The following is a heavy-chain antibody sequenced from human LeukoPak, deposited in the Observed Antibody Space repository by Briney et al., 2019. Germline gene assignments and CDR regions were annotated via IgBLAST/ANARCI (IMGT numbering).Heavy chain of an antibody. J-gene: IGHJ6*03. CDR3: ARVYYGSGSRNGYMDV. Sequence: SETLSLTCTVSGGSISSYYWSWIRQPAGKGLEWIGRIYISGSTDYNPSLKSRVTMSVDTSKNQFSLKLSSVTAADTAVYYCARVYYGSGSRNGYMDVWGKGTTVTVSS. D-gene: IGHD3-10*01. CDR1: GGSISSYY. V-gene: IGHV4-4*07. CDR2: IYISGST.